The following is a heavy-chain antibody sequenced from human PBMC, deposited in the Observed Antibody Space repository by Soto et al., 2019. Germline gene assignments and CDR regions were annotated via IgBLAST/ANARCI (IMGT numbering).Heavy chain of an antibody. J-gene: IGHJ4*02. V-gene: IGHV4-34*01. Sequence: SETLSLTCAVYGGSFSGYYWSWIRQPPGKGLEWIGEINHSGSTNYNPSLKSRVTISVDTSKNQFSLKLSSVTAADTAVYYCASPQWLDDYWGQGTLVTVSS. CDR1: GGSFSGYY. CDR2: INHSGST. CDR3: ASPQWLDDY. D-gene: IGHD6-19*01.